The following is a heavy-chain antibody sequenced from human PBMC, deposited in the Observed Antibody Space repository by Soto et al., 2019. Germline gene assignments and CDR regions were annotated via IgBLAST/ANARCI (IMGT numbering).Heavy chain of an antibody. CDR1: GGSMSSDRYY. Sequence: QLQESGPGLLKPSETLSLTCTVSGGSMSSDRYYWGWIRQPPGKGLEWIGSTYYSGTTYYNPSLTSRVTISVDTTGNQFSLRLSSVTAADTAVYYCALFCSGGSCYRTAFWYFDLWGRGSLVTVSS. V-gene: IGHV4-39*01. CDR2: TYYSGTT. J-gene: IGHJ2*01. D-gene: IGHD2-15*01. CDR3: ALFCSGGSCYRTAFWYFDL.